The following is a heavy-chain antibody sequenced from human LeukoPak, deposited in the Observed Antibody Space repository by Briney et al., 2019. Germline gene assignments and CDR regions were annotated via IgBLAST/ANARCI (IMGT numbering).Heavy chain of an antibody. CDR1: GFTFSGYW. CDR3: AREGGYSCISTSCPPDY. V-gene: IGHV3-74*01. D-gene: IGHD2-2*01. CDR2: INSDGSDT. Sequence: GGSLRLSCAASGFTFSGYWMHWVRQAPGKGLVWVSRINSDGSDTGYADSVKGRFTISRDNAKNTLYLQMNSLRAEDTAVYYCAREGGYSCISTSCPPDYWGQGTLVTVSS. J-gene: IGHJ4*02.